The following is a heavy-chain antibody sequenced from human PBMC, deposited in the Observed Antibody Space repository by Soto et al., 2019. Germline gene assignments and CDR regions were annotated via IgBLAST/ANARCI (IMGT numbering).Heavy chain of an antibody. D-gene: IGHD3-3*01. Sequence: QLQLQESGPGLVKPSETLSLTCTVSGGSISVHNYYWGWIRQTPGKGLEWIGNIDYSGSTYYNPSRKSRLTMSVDTSRSQFSLNLNSVTAADTAVYYCARLPRYDFWTWGQGTLVTVS. CDR2: IDYSGST. V-gene: IGHV4-39*01. J-gene: IGHJ5*02. CDR3: ARLPRYDFWT. CDR1: GGSISVHNYY.